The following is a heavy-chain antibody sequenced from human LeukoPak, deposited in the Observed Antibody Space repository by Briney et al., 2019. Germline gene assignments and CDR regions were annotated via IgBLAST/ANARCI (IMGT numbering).Heavy chain of an antibody. CDR2: IYYSGST. D-gene: IGHD6-19*01. CDR3: ASGTTEAGTRYFQH. J-gene: IGHJ1*01. V-gene: IGHV4-39*07. Sequence: PSETLSLTCTVSGGSISSSSYYWGWIRQPPGKGLEWIGSIYYSGSTYYNPSLKSRVTISVDTSKNQFSLKLSSVTAADTAVYYCASGTTEAGTRYFQHWGQGTLVTVSS. CDR1: GGSISSSSYY.